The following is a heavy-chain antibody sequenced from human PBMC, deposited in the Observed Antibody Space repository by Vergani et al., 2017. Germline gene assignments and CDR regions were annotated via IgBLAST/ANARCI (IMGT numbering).Heavy chain of an antibody. Sequence: QLQLQASGPGLVKPSETLSLTCTVSGGSISSSSYYWGWIRQPPGKGLEWIGSIYYSGSTYYNPSLKSRVTISVDTSKNQFSLRLSSVPAADTAVYYCVRHIVVVTAHVDRWGRGTLVTVSS. V-gene: IGHV4-39*01. CDR2: IYYSGST. J-gene: IGHJ2*01. D-gene: IGHD2-21*02. CDR1: GGSISSSSYY. CDR3: VRHIVVVTAHVDR.